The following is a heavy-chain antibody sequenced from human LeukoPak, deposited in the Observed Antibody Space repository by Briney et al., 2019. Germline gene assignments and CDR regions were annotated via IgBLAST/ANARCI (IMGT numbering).Heavy chain of an antibody. CDR1: GGSFSGYY. V-gene: IGHV4-34*01. D-gene: IGHD2-2*01. CDR3: ARGGGIVVVPAAMGYAFDI. Sequence: PSETLSLTCAVYGGSFSGYYWSWIRQLPGKGLEWIGEINHSGSTNYNPSLKSRVTISVDTSKNQFSLKLSSVTAADTAVYYCARGGGIVVVPAAMGYAFDIWGQGTMVTVSS. CDR2: INHSGST. J-gene: IGHJ3*02.